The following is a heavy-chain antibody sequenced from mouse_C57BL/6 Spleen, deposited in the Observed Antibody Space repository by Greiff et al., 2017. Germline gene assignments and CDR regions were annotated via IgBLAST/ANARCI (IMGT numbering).Heavy chain of an antibody. D-gene: IGHD2-2*01. J-gene: IGHJ4*01. CDR2: IYPGSGST. V-gene: IGHV1-55*01. CDR3: ARGYGYDESNYYAMDY. CDR1: GYTFTSYW. Sequence: QVQLQQPGAELVKPGASVKMSCKASGYTFTSYWITWVKQRPGQGLEWIGDIYPGSGSTNYNEKFKSKATLTVDTSSSTAYMQLGSLTSEDSAVYYCARGYGYDESNYYAMDYWGQGTSVTVSS.